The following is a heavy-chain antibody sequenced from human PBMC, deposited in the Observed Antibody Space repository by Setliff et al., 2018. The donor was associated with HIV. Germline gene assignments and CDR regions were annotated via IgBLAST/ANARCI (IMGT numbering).Heavy chain of an antibody. J-gene: IGHJ4*02. CDR3: ARDRPGVDCTKTSCYASFDH. CDR2: VNTNNDKT. Sequence: ASVKVSCKASGYTFTSYYIHWVRQAPGQGLEWMGWVNTNNDKTNYAQKFQGRVTMTTDTYTGTAYMELRSLRSDDTAVYYCARDRPGVDCTKTSCYASFDHWGQGTLVTVSS. D-gene: IGHD2-2*01. CDR1: GYTFTSYY. V-gene: IGHV1-18*04.